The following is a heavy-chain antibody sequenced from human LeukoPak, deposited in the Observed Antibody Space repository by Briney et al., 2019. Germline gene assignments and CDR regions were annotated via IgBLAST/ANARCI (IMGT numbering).Heavy chain of an antibody. V-gene: IGHV3-53*01. CDR2: ILSGGGT. Sequence: GGSLRLSCAVSGVTVSSTDMSWVRQAPGKVLEWVSVILSGGGTYSTGCVKGRFPISRDNSKNTLYLQMNSLRAEDTAVYYCARDLDGPENYWGQGTLVTVSS. J-gene: IGHJ4*02. CDR3: ARDLDGPENY. D-gene: IGHD3-3*01. CDR1: GVTVSSTD.